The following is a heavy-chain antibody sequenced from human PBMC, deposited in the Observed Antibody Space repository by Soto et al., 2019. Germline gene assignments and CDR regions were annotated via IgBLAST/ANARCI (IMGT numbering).Heavy chain of an antibody. V-gene: IGHV3-23*01. CDR2: ISGGSSVT. CDR1: GFTFSDYA. D-gene: IGHD3-10*01. J-gene: IGHJ4*02. Sequence: WGSLRLSCTASGFTFSDYAMTWVRQAPGKGLEWVSTISGGSSVTYYGDSVKGRFTISRDNAKKTLFLQLNRLSAEDTATYYCAKVLSKNYYYPFDFWGQGTQVTVS. CDR3: AKVLSKNYYYPFDF.